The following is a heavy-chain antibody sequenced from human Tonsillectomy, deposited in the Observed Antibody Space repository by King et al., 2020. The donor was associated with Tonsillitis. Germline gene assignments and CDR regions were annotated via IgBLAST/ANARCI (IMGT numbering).Heavy chain of an antibody. V-gene: IGHV4-34*01. J-gene: IGHJ4*02. CDR1: GGSFSGYY. Sequence: VQLPQWGAGLLKPSETLSLTCAVYGGSFSGYYWSWIRQPPGKGLEWIGEINHSGSTNYNPSLKSRVTISVDTSKNQFSLKLSSVTAADTAVYYCARNTVALDYWGQGTLVTVSS. D-gene: IGHD1/OR15-1a*01. CDR3: ARNTVALDY. CDR2: INHSGST.